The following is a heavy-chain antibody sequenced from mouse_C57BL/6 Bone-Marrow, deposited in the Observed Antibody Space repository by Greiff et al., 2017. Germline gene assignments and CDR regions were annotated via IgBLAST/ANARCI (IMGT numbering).Heavy chain of an antibody. CDR2: IYSGSGST. V-gene: IGHV1-55*01. D-gene: IGHD2-5*01. J-gene: IGHJ1*03. CDR3: ARRDYSNYWYVDV. CDR1: GYTFTSYW. Sequence: QVQLQQPGAELVKPGASVKMSCKASGYTFTSYWITWVKQRPGQGLEWIGDIYSGSGSTTYNEKFKSKATLTVDTSSSTAYMQLSSLTSEDAAVYYCARRDYSNYWYVDVGGTGTTVTVSS.